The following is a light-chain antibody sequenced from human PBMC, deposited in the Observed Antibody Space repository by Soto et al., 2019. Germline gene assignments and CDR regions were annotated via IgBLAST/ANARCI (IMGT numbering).Light chain of an antibody. CDR3: QHRMNWPLT. CDR1: QSVGIY. J-gene: IGKJ5*01. V-gene: IGKV3-11*01. CDR2: DAS. Sequence: EIVLTQSPDTLSLSPGERATLSCRASQSVGIYLAWYQQKPGQAPRLLIYDASNRATGIPARFSGTGSGTEFGLTISSLEPEDSAVYYCQHRMNWPLTFGQGTRLEIK.